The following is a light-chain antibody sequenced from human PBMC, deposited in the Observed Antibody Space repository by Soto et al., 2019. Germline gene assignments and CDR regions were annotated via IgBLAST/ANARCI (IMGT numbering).Light chain of an antibody. CDR3: LLYYGGAVV. Sequence: QAVVTQEPSLTVSPGGTVTLSCASSTGTVTSGHYPNWLQQKPGQAPRALIYSTDTRHSWTPARFSGSLLGGKAALTLSGLQPEDDADYYCLLYYGGAVVFGGGTKLTVL. CDR2: STD. J-gene: IGLJ2*01. CDR1: TGTVTSGHY. V-gene: IGLV7-43*01.